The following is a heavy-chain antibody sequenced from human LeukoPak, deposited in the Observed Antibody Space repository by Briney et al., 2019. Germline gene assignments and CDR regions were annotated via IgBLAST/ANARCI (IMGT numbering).Heavy chain of an antibody. Sequence: GGSLRLSCAASGFTFRDSAMTWVRQAPEKGLQWVSLISFSGDNTYYADSVKGRFTISRDNAKDTLYLQMNSLRAEDTAIYYCARDIELSTWGLGTTVTVSS. J-gene: IGHJ3*01. CDR2: ISFSGDNT. V-gene: IGHV3-23*01. CDR1: GFTFRDSA. CDR3: ARDIELST. D-gene: IGHD3-16*02.